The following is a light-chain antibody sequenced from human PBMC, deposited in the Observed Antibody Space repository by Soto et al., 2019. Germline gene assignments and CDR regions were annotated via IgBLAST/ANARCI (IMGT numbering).Light chain of an antibody. J-gene: IGLJ1*01. CDR2: DVS. CDR3: CSYASSYTHYV. CDR1: SSDVGGYNY. V-gene: IGLV2-11*01. Sequence: QSVLTQPRSVSGSPGQSITISCTGTSSDVGGYNYVSWYRQHPGKAPKLMIYDVSKRPSGVPDRFSGSKSGNTASLTISGLQAEDEADYYCCSYASSYTHYVFGTGTKVTVL.